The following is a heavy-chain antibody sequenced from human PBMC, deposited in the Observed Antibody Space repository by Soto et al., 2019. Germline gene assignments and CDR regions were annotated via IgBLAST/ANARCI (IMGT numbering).Heavy chain of an antibody. CDR1: GYTFTNYD. Sequence: QVQLVQSGAEVKKPGASVKVSCEASGYTFTNYDVNWVRQAPGQGLEWMGWMNPNSGHTVYAQKFLGRITMTRNTSISIAYMELSGLRSEDTAIYFCVTGSHFDYWGQGPLVTVSS. J-gene: IGHJ4*02. D-gene: IGHD3-10*01. V-gene: IGHV1-8*01. CDR3: VTGSHFDY. CDR2: MNPNSGHT.